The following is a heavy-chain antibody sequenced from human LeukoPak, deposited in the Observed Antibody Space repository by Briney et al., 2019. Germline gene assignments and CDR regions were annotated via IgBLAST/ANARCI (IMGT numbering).Heavy chain of an antibody. CDR2: ISWNSGSI. CDR1: GFTFDDYA. Sequence: GRSLRLSCAASGFTFDDYAMHWVRQAPGKGLEWVSGISWNSGSIGHADSVKGRFTISRDNAKNSLYLQMNSLRAEDTALYYCAKEIRGSRGDYFDYWGQGTLVTVSS. D-gene: IGHD5-12*01. J-gene: IGHJ4*02. CDR3: AKEIRGSRGDYFDY. V-gene: IGHV3-9*01.